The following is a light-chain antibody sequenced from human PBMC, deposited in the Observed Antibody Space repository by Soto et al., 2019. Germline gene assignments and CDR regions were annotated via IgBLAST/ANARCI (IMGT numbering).Light chain of an antibody. V-gene: IGKV3-20*01. J-gene: IGKJ2*01. Sequence: EIVLTQSPGTLSLSPGERATLSCRASQSVSSGYLAWYQQKPGQAPRLLIHGESSRATGIPDRFSDSGSGTDFTLTISRLESEDFGVYYCQQYGSTPRTFGQGTKLEIK. CDR3: QQYGSTPRT. CDR2: GES. CDR1: QSVSSGY.